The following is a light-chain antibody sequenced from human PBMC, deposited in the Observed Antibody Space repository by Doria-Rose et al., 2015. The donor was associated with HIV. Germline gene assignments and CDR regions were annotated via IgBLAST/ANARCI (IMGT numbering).Light chain of an antibody. V-gene: IGKV3-20*01. J-gene: IGKJ1*01. CDR3: HQYGTSWT. CDR1: QSFSSTY. CDR2: DGS. Sequence: TQSPGTLSLSPGARATLSCRASQSFSSTYLAWYQQNPGQAPSLLIYDGSTRATGIPDRFSASGSGTDCTLTINRLEPEDFALYYCHQYGTSWTFGQGTKVEI.